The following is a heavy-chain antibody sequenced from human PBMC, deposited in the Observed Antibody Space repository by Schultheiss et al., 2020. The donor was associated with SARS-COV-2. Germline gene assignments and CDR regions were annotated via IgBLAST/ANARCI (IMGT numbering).Heavy chain of an antibody. V-gene: IGHV3-30*07. Sequence: GGSLRLSCAASGFTLGDYAMHWVRQAPGKGLEWVAVISYDGSNKYYADSVKGRFTISRDNAKNSLYLQMNSLRAEDTAVYYCARVGFDYGDYDDAFDIWGQGTMVTVSS. J-gene: IGHJ3*02. D-gene: IGHD4-17*01. CDR1: GFTLGDYA. CDR2: ISYDGSNK. CDR3: ARVGFDYGDYDDAFDI.